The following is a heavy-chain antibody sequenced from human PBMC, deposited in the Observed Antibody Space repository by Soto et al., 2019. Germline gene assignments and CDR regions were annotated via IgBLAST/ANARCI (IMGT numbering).Heavy chain of an antibody. CDR2: ISGNGAGK. CDR1: GFTFSSYG. D-gene: IGHD6-19*01. CDR3: ARDIVKYSSGPRGAFDI. V-gene: IGHV3-23*01. J-gene: IGHJ3*02. Sequence: TGGSLRLSCAASGFTFSSYGMSWVRQAPGKGLEWVSSISGNGAGKYYADSVKGRFTISRDNSKNTLYLQMNSLRAEDTAVYYCARDIVKYSSGPRGAFDIWGQGTMVTVSS.